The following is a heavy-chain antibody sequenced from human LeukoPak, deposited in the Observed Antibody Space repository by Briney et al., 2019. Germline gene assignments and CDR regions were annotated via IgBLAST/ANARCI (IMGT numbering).Heavy chain of an antibody. V-gene: IGHV4-34*01. J-gene: IGHJ4*02. CDR3: ARGVLLDY. CDR2: INHSGST. D-gene: IGHD3-10*01. Sequence: SETLSLTCAVHGGSFSGYYWSWIRQRPGKGLEWIGEINHSGSTNYNPSLKSRVIISVDTSKNQFSLKLSSVTAADTAVYYCARGVLLDYWGQGTLVTVSS. CDR1: GGSFSGYY.